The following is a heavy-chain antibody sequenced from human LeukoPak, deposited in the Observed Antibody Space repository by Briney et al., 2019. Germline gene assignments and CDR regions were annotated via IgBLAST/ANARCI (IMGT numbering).Heavy chain of an antibody. Sequence: GGSLRPSCAASGFTFSDYYMSWIRQAPGKRLEWVSYISSNGSTIYYANSVKGRFTISRDNAKNSLYLQMNSLRAEDTAVYYCARDLGLAIAAAGRYNWFDPWGQGTLVTVSS. CDR3: ARDLGLAIAAAGRYNWFDP. CDR2: ISSNGSTI. V-gene: IGHV3-11*01. J-gene: IGHJ5*02. D-gene: IGHD6-13*01. CDR1: GFTFSDYY.